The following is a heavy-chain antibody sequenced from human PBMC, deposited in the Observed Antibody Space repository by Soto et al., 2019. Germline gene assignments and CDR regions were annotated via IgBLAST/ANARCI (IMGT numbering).Heavy chain of an antibody. Sequence: GGSLRLSCAASGFSVRSSQMSWVRQAPGKGLEWVSIIFSDGTTHYGVSVKGRFTISRDSAGNTVYLQMNGLRVDDTAVYYCARVGPYDSQSYIFRHDRLDPRGQRTQVTVSS. D-gene: IGHD3-10*01. CDR1: GFSVRSSQ. V-gene: IGHV3-53*01. CDR3: ARVGPYDSQSYIFRHDRLDP. J-gene: IGHJ5*02. CDR2: IFSDGTT.